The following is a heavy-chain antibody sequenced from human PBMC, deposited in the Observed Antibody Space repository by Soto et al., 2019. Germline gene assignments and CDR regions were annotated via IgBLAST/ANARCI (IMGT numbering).Heavy chain of an antibody. J-gene: IGHJ4*02. D-gene: IGHD6-19*01. CDR1: GGSISSTFYY. V-gene: IGHV4-39*01. Sequence: QLQMLESGPGLVKPSETLSLTCTVSGGSISSTFYYWGWFRQPPGVGLGWLGRIFSNGHTSYSPPLAGRVTISGDMSKSQFSLKLTSVTAADTAVYYCARQRPDSGWPRFADYWGQGALVTVSS. CDR2: IFSNGHT. CDR3: ARQRPDSGWPRFADY.